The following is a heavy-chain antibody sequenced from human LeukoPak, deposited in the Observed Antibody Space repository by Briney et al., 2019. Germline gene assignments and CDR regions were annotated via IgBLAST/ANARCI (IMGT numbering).Heavy chain of an antibody. CDR1: GYTFTGYY. Sequence: ASVKVSCKASGYTFTGYYMHWVRQAPGQGLEWMGRTNPNSGGTNYAQKFQGRVTMTRDTSISTAYMELSRLRSDDTAVYYCARPITMYYDSSGYYSDAFDIWGQGTMVTVSS. CDR2: TNPNSGGT. D-gene: IGHD3-22*01. J-gene: IGHJ3*02. CDR3: ARPITMYYDSSGYYSDAFDI. V-gene: IGHV1-2*06.